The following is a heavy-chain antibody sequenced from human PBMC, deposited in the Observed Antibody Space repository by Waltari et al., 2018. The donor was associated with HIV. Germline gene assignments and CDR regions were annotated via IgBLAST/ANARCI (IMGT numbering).Heavy chain of an antibody. CDR2: IWHDGSNQ. Sequence: QVQLVESGGGVVQPGRSLSLSCAASRMTFSRYDMHWVRQAPGKGLEWVAVIWHDGSNQYYVDSVKGRFTISRDNSRNTLYLQMNSLRVEDTAVYYCARSTYQQLRNGFDIWGQGTMVAVSS. V-gene: IGHV3-33*01. D-gene: IGHD2-2*01. CDR1: RMTFSRYD. CDR3: ARSTYQQLRNGFDI. J-gene: IGHJ3*02.